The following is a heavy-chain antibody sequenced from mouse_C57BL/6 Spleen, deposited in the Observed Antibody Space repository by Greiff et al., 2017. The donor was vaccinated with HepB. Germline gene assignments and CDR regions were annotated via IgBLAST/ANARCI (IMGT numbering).Heavy chain of an antibody. CDR2: IYPRSGNT. D-gene: IGHD1-1*01. CDR3: ARRIYYGSSYWYFDV. J-gene: IGHJ1*03. Sequence: QVQLKESGAELARPGASVKLSCKASGYTFTSYGISWVKQSTGQGLEWIGEIYPRSGNTYYNEKFKGKATLTADKSSSTAYMELRSLTSEDSAVYFCARRIYYGSSYWYFDVWGTGTTVTVSS. CDR1: GYTFTSYG. V-gene: IGHV1-81*01.